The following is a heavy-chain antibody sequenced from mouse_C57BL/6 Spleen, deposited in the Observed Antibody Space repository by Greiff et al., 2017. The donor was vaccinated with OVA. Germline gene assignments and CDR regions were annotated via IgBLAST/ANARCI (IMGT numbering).Heavy chain of an antibody. CDR2: IYPGGGST. CDR3: ARRGSPCDY. D-gene: IGHD6-2*01. CDR1: GYTFSSYW. J-gene: IGHJ2*01. Sequence: QVQLQQPGAELVKPGASVKMSCKASGYTFSSYWITWVRQRPGQGLEWVGDIYPGGGSTNYNEKLKSKVTLTVDTSYSTAYLQISSLTSEDSADYCCARRGSPCDYWGRGTALTVSS. V-gene: IGHV1-55*01.